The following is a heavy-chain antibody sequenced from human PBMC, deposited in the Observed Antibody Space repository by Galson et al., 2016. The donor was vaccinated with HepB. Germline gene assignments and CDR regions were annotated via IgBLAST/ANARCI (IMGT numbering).Heavy chain of an antibody. CDR3: ARGLVEWSFPYYSAMDV. D-gene: IGHD3-3*01. Sequence: SLRLSCAASGFNFNTFWMHWVRQVPGNGLVWVSRIDTDGRITNYADSVRGRFAISRDNTKNTLFLQMNSLRAEDTAVYYCARGLVEWSFPYYSAMDVWGQGTTVTVSS. V-gene: IGHV3-74*01. CDR1: GFNFNTFW. CDR2: IDTDGRIT. J-gene: IGHJ6*02.